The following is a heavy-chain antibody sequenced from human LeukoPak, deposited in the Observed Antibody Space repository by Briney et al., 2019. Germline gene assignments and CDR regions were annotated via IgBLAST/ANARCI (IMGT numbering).Heavy chain of an antibody. J-gene: IGHJ4*02. D-gene: IGHD3-3*01. CDR1: GGSFSGYY. CDR3: ARGWSGYDFRDYFDY. CDR2: INHSGST. V-gene: IGHV4-34*01. Sequence: SETLSLTCAVYGGSFSGYYWSWIRQPPGKGLELIGEINHSGSTNYNPSLKSRVTISVDTSKNQFSLKLSSVTAADTAVYYCARGWSGYDFRDYFDYWGQGTLVTVSS.